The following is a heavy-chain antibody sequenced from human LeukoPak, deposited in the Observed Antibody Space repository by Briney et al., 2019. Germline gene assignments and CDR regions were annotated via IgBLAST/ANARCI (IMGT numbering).Heavy chain of an antibody. D-gene: IGHD6-13*01. V-gene: IGHV4-4*08. CDR1: GGSISSYY. CDR3: ARSSIAAAGYYYYYYMDV. Sequence: SETLSLTCTVSGGSISSYYWSWIRQPPGKGLEWIGYIYTSGSTNYNPSLKSRVTMSVDTSKNQFSLKLSSVTAADTAVYYCARSSIAAAGYYYYYYMDVWGKGTTVTISS. J-gene: IGHJ6*03. CDR2: IYTSGST.